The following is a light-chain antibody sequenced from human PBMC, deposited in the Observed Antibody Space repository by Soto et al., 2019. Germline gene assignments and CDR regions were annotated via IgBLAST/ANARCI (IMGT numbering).Light chain of an antibody. J-gene: IGLJ3*02. CDR2: TTN. Sequence: QAVVTQDPALTVSPGGTVTLTCASITGAVTSGNYPSWFQQKPGQAPRTLIYTTNSRHSCTPARFSGSLLGGKAALTLSGVKPEDEADYYCLLYYGGAHLVYGGGTKLTVL. V-gene: IGLV7-43*01. CDR3: LLYYGGAHLV. CDR1: TGAVTSGNY.